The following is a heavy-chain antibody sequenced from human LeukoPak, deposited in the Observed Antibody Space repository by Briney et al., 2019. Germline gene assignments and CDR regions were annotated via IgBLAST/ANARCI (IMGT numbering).Heavy chain of an antibody. CDR3: SREGSDGYNFDY. D-gene: IGHD5-24*01. CDR2: INPSGARI. J-gene: IGHJ4*02. V-gene: IGHV3-48*03. CDR1: GFTFSSYE. Sequence: GGSLRLSCAASGFTFSSYELIWVRQAPGRGLEWVSYINPSGARIYYADSVKSRFTISRDNAKNSLYLQMNSLRAEDTGVYYCSREGSDGYNFDYWGQGTLVTVSS.